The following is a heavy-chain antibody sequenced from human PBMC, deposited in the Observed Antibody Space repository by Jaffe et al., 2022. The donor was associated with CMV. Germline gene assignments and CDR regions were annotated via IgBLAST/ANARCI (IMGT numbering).Heavy chain of an antibody. Sequence: EVQLVESGGGLVKPGGSLRLSCAASGFTFSNAWMSWVRQAPGKGLEWVGRIKSKTDGGTTDYAAPVKGRFTISRDDSKNTLYLQMNSLKTEDTAVYYCTTDFIWEQQLVFWGQGTLVTVSS. D-gene: IGHD6-13*01. J-gene: IGHJ4*02. CDR1: GFTFSNAW. V-gene: IGHV3-15*01. CDR3: TTDFIWEQQLVF. CDR2: IKSKTDGGTT.